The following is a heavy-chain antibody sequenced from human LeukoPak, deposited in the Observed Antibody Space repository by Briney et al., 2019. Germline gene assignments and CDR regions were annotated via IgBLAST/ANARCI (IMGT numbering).Heavy chain of an antibody. J-gene: IGHJ5*02. CDR2: IYTSGST. D-gene: IGHD3-22*01. CDR1: GGSISSYY. V-gene: IGHV4-4*07. CDR3: ARERVYSSGHENWFDP. Sequence: SETLSLTCTVSGGSISSYYWSWIRQPAGKGLEWIGRIYTSGSTNYNPSLKSRVTMSVDTSKNQFSLKLSSVTAADTAVYYCARERVYSSGHENWFDPWGQGTLVTVSS.